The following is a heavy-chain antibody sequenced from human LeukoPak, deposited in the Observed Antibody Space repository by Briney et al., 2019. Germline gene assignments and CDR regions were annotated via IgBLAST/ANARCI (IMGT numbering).Heavy chain of an antibody. J-gene: IGHJ5*02. CDR2: INAGNGDT. V-gene: IGHV1-3*01. D-gene: IGHD6-13*01. CDR1: GYTFTKYV. Sequence: GASVKVSCKASGYTFTKYVVHWVRQAPGQRPEWMGWINAGNGDTKYSQNFQGRVTITRDTSASTAYMELSSLRSEDTAVYYCAREQQLNWFDPWGQGTLVTVSS. CDR3: AREQQLNWFDP.